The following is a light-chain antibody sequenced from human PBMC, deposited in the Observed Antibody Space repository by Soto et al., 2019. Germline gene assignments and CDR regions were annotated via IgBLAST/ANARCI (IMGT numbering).Light chain of an antibody. Sequence: QSALTQPASVSGSPGQSITFSCTGSSSDVGTYNLVSWYQHHPGKAPKLLIYEVTERPSGVSNRFSGAKSGNTASLTISGLQAEDEADYYCCSYAGRRTFVRFGGGTKRTVL. CDR3: CSYAGRRTFVR. J-gene: IGLJ2*01. V-gene: IGLV2-23*02. CDR2: EVT. CDR1: SSDVGTYNL.